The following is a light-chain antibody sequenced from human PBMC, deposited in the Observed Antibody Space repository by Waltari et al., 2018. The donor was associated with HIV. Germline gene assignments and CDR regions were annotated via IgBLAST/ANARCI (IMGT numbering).Light chain of an antibody. J-gene: IGKJ1*01. V-gene: IGKV4-1*01. CDR3: QQYYSTPWT. Sequence: DIVMTQSPDSLAVSLGERATINCKSSQSVLYSFTDNNYLAWYHQKPGPPPKLLIYCAYTRESGVPDRCSGRGSGTDFALTISSLQPEDVAVYYCQQYYSTPWTFGQGTKVEIK. CDR1: QSVLYSFTDNNY. CDR2: CAY.